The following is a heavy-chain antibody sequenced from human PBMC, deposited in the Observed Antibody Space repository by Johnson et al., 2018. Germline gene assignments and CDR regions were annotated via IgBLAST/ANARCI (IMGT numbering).Heavy chain of an antibody. Sequence: VQLVESGGGVVQPGRSLRLSCAASGFTLSPYAMHWVRQAPGKGLEWAAGTSHAGRDKYYIDYVKGRFRISRDNSKNTLFLQMNSLRTDDTAVYYCVRSRGAMWVLDVWGQGTMVTVAS. CDR3: VRSRGAMWVLDV. CDR2: TSHAGRDK. J-gene: IGHJ3*01. V-gene: IGHV3-30*04. D-gene: IGHD1-26*01. CDR1: GFTLSPYA.